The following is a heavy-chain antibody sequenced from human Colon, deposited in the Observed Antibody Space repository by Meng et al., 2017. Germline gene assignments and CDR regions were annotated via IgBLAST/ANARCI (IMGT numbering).Heavy chain of an antibody. J-gene: IGHJ4*02. CDR1: GGSVSSAGYQ. Sequence: QVQLQQSGPGLVKPSQTLSLICSVSGGSVSSAGYQWSWIRQPPGKGLEWIGYASTNYNPSLKSRVTISVDTSKNQFSLRLTSVTAADTAVYYCARDHMGSLDYWGQGILVTVSS. D-gene: IGHD1-26*01. V-gene: IGHV4-61*08. CDR2: AST. CDR3: ARDHMGSLDY.